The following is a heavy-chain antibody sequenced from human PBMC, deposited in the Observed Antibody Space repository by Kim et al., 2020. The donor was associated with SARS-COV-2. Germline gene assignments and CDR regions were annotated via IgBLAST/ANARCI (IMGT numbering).Heavy chain of an antibody. Sequence: SETLSLTFAVYGGSFSGYYWSWIRQPPGKGLEWIGEINHSGSTNYNPSLKSRVTISVDTSKNQFSLKLSSVTAADTAVYYCARGVYDYVWGSYRRPDAFDIWGQGTMVTVSS. CDR2: INHSGST. J-gene: IGHJ3*02. D-gene: IGHD3-16*02. V-gene: IGHV4-34*01. CDR1: GGSFSGYY. CDR3: ARGVYDYVWGSYRRPDAFDI.